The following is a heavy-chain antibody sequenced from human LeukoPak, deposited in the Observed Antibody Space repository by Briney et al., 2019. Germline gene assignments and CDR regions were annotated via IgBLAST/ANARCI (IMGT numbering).Heavy chain of an antibody. D-gene: IGHD3-9*01. CDR3: AGFHKISTGYID. J-gene: IGHJ4*02. CDR2: INSDGSST. CDR1: GFTFSSYW. V-gene: IGHV3-74*01. Sequence: QPGGSLRLSCAASGFTFSSYWMHWVRQAPGKGLVWVSRINSDGSSTSYADSVKGRFTISRDNAKNTLYLQMNSLRAEDTAVYYCAGFHKISTGYIDWGQGTLVTVSS.